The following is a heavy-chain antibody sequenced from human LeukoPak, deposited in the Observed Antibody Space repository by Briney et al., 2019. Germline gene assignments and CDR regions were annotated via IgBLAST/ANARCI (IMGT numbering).Heavy chain of an antibody. CDR2: ISGSGGST. CDR1: GLTFSNYA. V-gene: IGHV3-23*01. D-gene: IGHD5-12*01. J-gene: IGHJ2*01. CDR3: AKRATWRYFDL. Sequence: GGSLRLSCTASGLTFSNYAMTWVRQAPGKGLKWVSGISGSGGSTYYADSVKGRFTISRDNSKNTLYLQVNSLRAEDTAVYYCAKRATWRYFDLWGRGTLVTVSS.